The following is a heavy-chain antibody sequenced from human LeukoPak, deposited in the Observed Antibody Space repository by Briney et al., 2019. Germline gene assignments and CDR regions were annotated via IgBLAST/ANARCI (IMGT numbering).Heavy chain of an antibody. D-gene: IGHD1-26*01. CDR2: IYSGGST. J-gene: IGHJ3*02. V-gene: IGHV3-66*01. CDR3: ARAHSGSYFAFDI. Sequence: GSLRLSCAASGFTVSSNYMSWVRQAPGKGLEWVSVIYSGGSTYYADSVKGRFTISRDNSKNTLYLQINSLGAEDTAVYYCARAHSGSYFAFDIWGQGTMVTVSS. CDR1: GFTVSSNY.